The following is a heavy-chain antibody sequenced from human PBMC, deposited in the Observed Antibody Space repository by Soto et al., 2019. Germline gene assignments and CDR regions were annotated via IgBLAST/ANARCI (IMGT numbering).Heavy chain of an antibody. CDR1: GGSISSGDYY. D-gene: IGHD3-22*01. CDR3: ARDHRDSSGFYGMDV. Sequence: PSETLSLTCTVSGGSISSGDYYWSWIRQPPGKGLEWIGYIYYSGSTYYNPSLKSRVTISVDTSKNQLSLKLSSVTAADTAVYYCARDHRDSSGFYGMDVWGQGTTVTVSS. CDR2: IYYSGST. V-gene: IGHV4-30-4*01. J-gene: IGHJ6*02.